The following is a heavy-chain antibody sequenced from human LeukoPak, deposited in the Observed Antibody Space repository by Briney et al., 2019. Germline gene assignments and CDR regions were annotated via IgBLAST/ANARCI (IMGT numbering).Heavy chain of an antibody. D-gene: IGHD2-21*02. J-gene: IGHJ4*02. CDR2: INRRGHT. CDR1: GFTFDRFT. V-gene: IGHV3-43*01. CDR3: AKEVDCPSDCLFFHS. Sequence: GGSLRLSCAASGFTFDRFTIHWVRQIPGKGLEWVSLINRRGHTFYADSVKGRFTISRDNSRNSVFLQMNSLRLEDTALYHCAKEVDCPSDCLFFHSWGQGTLVTVSS.